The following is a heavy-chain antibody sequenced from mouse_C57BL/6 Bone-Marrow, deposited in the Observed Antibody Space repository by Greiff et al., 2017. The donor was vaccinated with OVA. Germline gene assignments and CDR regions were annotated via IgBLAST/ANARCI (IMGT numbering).Heavy chain of an antibody. D-gene: IGHD3-1*01. CDR2: IDPSDSYP. CDR3: ARSGILDY. V-gene: IGHV1-69*01. Sequence: QVQLQQPGAELVMPGASVKLSCKASGYTFTSYWMHWVKQRPGQGLEWIGEIDPSDSYPNYNQKFKGKSPLTVDKSSSTAYMQLSSLATDDSSVYYCARSGILDYWGQGTTLTVTS. J-gene: IGHJ2*01. CDR1: GYTFTSYW.